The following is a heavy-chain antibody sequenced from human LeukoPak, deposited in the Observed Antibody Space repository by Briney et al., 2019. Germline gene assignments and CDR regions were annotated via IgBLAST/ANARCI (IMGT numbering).Heavy chain of an antibody. CDR1: GGSITSHY. Sequence: PSETLSLTCTVSGGSITSHYWSWIRQPPGKGLEWIGYIYYSGSTNYNPSLKSRVTISVDTSKNQFSLKLSSVTAADTAVYYCARHNYYDSSGYLDYWGQGTLVTVSS. J-gene: IGHJ4*02. CDR2: IYYSGST. CDR3: ARHNYYDSSGYLDY. V-gene: IGHV4-59*08. D-gene: IGHD3-22*01.